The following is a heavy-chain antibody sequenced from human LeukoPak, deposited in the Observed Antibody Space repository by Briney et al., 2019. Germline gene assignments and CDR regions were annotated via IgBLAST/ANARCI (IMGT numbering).Heavy chain of an antibody. D-gene: IGHD1-14*01. V-gene: IGHV4-4*02. J-gene: IGHJ4*02. CDR3: AREILGGFNPGAY. Sequence: ASETLSLTCTVSLDSTTSNFWSWVRQPPGKGLEWIGEIHRSGSPNYNPSLQSRVTISIDRSRSQIVLELSSVTAADTAVYYCAREILGGFNPGAYWGQGILVTVSS. CDR1: LDSTTSNF. CDR2: IHRSGSP.